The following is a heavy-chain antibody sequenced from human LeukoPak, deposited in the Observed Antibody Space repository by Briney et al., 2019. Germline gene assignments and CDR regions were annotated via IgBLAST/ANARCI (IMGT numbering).Heavy chain of an antibody. V-gene: IGHV1-8*02. D-gene: IGHD1-26*01. CDR2: MNPNSGDT. CDR1: GYTSTSYD. CDR3: ASFEGIVGATGGAFDI. Sequence: AASVKVSCKASGYTSTSYDINWVRQVTGQGLEWMGWMNPNSGDTGYAQKFQGRVNMTRSTSISAAYMELSSLRSEATAVYCCASFEGIVGATGGAFDIWGQGTMVTVSS. J-gene: IGHJ3*02.